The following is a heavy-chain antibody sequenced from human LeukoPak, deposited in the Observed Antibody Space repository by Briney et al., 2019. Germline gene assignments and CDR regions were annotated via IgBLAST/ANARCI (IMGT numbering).Heavy chain of an antibody. Sequence: LSGRSLRLSCAASGFTFSSYAMHWVRQAPGKGLEWVAVISYDGSNKYYADSVKGRFTISRDNSKNTLYLQMNSLRAEDTAVYYCARDRAANVDTAMGTLDYWGQGTLVTVSS. CDR3: ARDRAANVDTAMGTLDY. V-gene: IGHV3-30*04. CDR2: ISYDGSNK. CDR1: GFTFSSYA. J-gene: IGHJ4*02. D-gene: IGHD5-18*01.